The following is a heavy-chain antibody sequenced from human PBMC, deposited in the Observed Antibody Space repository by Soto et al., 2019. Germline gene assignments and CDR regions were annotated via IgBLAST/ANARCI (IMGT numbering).Heavy chain of an antibody. CDR2: ISYDGTNK. D-gene: IGHD3-10*01. CDR1: GFPFTSYG. J-gene: IGHJ4*02. Sequence: QVQLVESGGGVVQPGRSLRLSCAASGFPFTSYGMHWVREGPGKGLEWLAVISYDGTNKFYADSVKGRFTISRDNSKNTLYLEMNSLRSEDTELYYCVGGHFYFDYRGQGTLVIVSS. V-gene: IGHV3-30*03. CDR3: VGGHFYFDY.